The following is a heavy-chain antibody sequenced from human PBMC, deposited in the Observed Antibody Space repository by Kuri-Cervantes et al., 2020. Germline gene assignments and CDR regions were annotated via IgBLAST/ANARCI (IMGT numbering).Heavy chain of an antibody. V-gene: IGHV3-30*03. CDR3: ARARSSSSWYYYYGMDV. D-gene: IGHD6-13*01. CDR2: ISYDGSKK. Sequence: GESLKISCAASGFTFSSYGMHWVRQAPGKGLEWVAVISYDGSKKYYADSVKGRFTISRDNSKNTLYLQMNSLRAEDTAVYYCARARSSSSWYYYYGMDVWGQGTTVTVSS. CDR1: GFTFSSYG. J-gene: IGHJ6*02.